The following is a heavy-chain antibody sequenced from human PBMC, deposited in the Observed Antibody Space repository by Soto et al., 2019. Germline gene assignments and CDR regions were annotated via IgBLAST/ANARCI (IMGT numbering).Heavy chain of an antibody. J-gene: IGHJ4*02. CDR2: IFYSGST. CDR3: ARDGYYYDSSGYQRVYYFDY. D-gene: IGHD3-22*01. Sequence: SETLSLTCTVSGGSISSYYWSWIRQPPGKGLEWFGYIFYSGSTNYNPSLKSRVTISVDTSKNQFSLRLSSVTAADTAVYYCARDGYYYDSSGYQRVYYFDYWGQGTLVTVSS. V-gene: IGHV4-59*01. CDR1: GGSISSYY.